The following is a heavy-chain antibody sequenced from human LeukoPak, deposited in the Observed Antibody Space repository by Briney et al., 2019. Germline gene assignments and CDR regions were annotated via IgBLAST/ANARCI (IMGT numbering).Heavy chain of an antibody. CDR2: IYYSGST. V-gene: IGHV4-59*01. J-gene: IGHJ4*02. Sequence: SETLSLTCTVSGGSISSYYWSWIRQPPGKGLEWIGYIYYSGSTNYNPSLKSRVTISVDTSKNQFSLRLSSVTAADTAVYYCARGFRGASFDYWGQGTLVTVSS. CDR1: GGSISSYY. CDR3: ARGFRGASFDY. D-gene: IGHD1-26*01.